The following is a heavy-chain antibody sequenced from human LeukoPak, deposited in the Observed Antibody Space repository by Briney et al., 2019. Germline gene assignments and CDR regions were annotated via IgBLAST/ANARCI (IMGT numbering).Heavy chain of an antibody. Sequence: ASVKVSCKASGYTFTSYAMHWVRQAPGQRLEWMGWSNAGNGNTKYSQEFQGRVTMTRDTSTSTVYMELSSLRSEDTAVYYCARENPRDTIFGVVRLFDPWGQGTLVTVSS. CDR1: GYTFTSYA. CDR3: ARENPRDTIFGVVRLFDP. J-gene: IGHJ5*02. CDR2: SNAGNGNT. V-gene: IGHV1-3*02. D-gene: IGHD3-3*01.